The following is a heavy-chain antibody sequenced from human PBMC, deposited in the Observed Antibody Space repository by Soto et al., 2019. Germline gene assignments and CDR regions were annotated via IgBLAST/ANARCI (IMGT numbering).Heavy chain of an antibody. CDR1: GFTFRSFT. CDR2: ISSNSAYM. V-gene: IGHV3-21*01. J-gene: IGHJ5*02. D-gene: IGHD6-13*01. Sequence: GGSLRLSCAASGFTFRSFTMNWVRQSPGKGLEWVSTISSNSAYMYYTDALRGRFTISRDNAKNSLHLQMNSLRAEDTAVYYCTRDASRDSSARGWFDPWGPGTLVTVSS. CDR3: TRDASRDSSARGWFDP.